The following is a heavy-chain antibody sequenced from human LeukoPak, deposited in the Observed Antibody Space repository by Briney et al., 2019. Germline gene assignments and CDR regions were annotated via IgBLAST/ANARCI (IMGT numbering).Heavy chain of an antibody. V-gene: IGHV3-23*01. J-gene: IGHJ4*02. CDR2: ISGSGGRT. Sequence: GGSLRLSCAVSGITLSNYGMSWVRQAPGKGLEWVAGISGSGGRTNYADSVKGRFTISRDNAKNTLYLQMNSLRAEDTAVYFCARRGVVIRVILVGFHKEAYYYDSWGQGALVTVSS. CDR3: ARRGVVIRVILVGFHKEAYYYDS. CDR1: GITLSNYG. D-gene: IGHD3-22*01.